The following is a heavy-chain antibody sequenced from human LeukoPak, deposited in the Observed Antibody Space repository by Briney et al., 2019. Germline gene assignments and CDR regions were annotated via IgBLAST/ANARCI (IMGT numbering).Heavy chain of an antibody. CDR3: AKDHSGWYVPPPGY. Sequence: GGSLRLFCAASGFTFSSYGMQWVRQAPGKGLEWVAVISYDGSNKYYADSVKGRFTISRDNSKNTLYLQMNSLRAEDTAVYYCAKDHSGWYVPPPGYWGQGTLVTVSS. CDR2: ISYDGSNK. V-gene: IGHV3-30*18. CDR1: GFTFSSYG. D-gene: IGHD6-19*01. J-gene: IGHJ4*02.